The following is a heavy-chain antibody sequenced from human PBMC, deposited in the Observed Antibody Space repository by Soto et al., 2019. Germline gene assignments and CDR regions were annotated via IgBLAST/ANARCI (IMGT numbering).Heavy chain of an antibody. CDR1: GGSFSGYY. CDR2: INHSGST. CDR3: ATRGYSYGLIDY. J-gene: IGHJ4*02. D-gene: IGHD5-18*01. V-gene: IGHV4-34*01. Sequence: SETLSLTCAVYGGSFSGYYWSWIRQPPGKGLEWIGEINHSGSTNYNPSLKSRVIISVDTSKNQFSLKLSSVTAADTAVYYCATRGYSYGLIDYWGQGTLVTVSS.